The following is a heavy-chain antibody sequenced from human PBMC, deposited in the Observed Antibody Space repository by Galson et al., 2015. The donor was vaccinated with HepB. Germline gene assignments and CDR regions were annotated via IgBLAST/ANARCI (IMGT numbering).Heavy chain of an antibody. D-gene: IGHD3-3*01. CDR3: ARSPSLGFWSGFYSD. CDR2: IYYSGTT. Sequence: SETLSLTCTVSGEPISSSRYYWGWIRQPPGKGLEWIGNIYYSGTTYYNPSLKSRVTISVDTSKNQFSLRLSSVTAADTAVYYCARSPSLGFWSGFYSDWGQGTLVTVSS. V-gene: IGHV4-39*01. J-gene: IGHJ4*02. CDR1: GEPISSSRYY.